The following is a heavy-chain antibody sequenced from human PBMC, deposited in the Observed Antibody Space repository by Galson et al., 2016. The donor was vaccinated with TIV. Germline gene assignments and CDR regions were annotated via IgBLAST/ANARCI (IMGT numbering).Heavy chain of an antibody. D-gene: IGHD3-22*01. CDR2: ISGYNGDT. Sequence: SVKVSCKASGYTFSRYAISWVRQAPGQGPEWIGWISGYNGDTNYAQKFQGRVTMNTDTSTGTAYMELRRLRSDDTAVYYCARDRDSSHSGCYYGFDYRGQGTLVTVSS. CDR3: ARDRDSSHSGCYYGFDY. CDR1: GYTFSRYA. V-gene: IGHV1-18*01. J-gene: IGHJ4*02.